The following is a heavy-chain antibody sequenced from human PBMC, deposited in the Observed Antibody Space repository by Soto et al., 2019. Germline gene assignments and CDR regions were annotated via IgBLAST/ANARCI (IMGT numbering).Heavy chain of an antibody. CDR2: IYYSGST. Sequence: SETLSLTCTVSGGSISSGGYYLSWLRQHPGKGLEWIGYIYYSGSTYYNPSLKSRVTISVDTSKNQFSLKLSSVTAADTAVYYCARDRGYSGPYYYYYMDVWGKGTTVTVSS. CDR1: GGSISSGGYY. J-gene: IGHJ6*03. D-gene: IGHD5-12*01. V-gene: IGHV4-31*03. CDR3: ARDRGYSGPYYYYYMDV.